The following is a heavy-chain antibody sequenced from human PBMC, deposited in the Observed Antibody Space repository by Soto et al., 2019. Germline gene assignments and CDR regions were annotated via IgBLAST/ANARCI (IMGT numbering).Heavy chain of an antibody. D-gene: IGHD2-2*01. J-gene: IGHJ3*02. CDR2: IWYDGSNK. V-gene: IGHV3-33*01. CDR3: ARGGYCSSNSCFFSDAFDI. CDR1: GFTFGSYG. Sequence: LSLSCAASGFTFGSYGMHWVRQAPGKGLEWVAVIWYDGSNKYYADSVKGRFTISRDNSKNTLYLQMNSLRAEDTAVYYCARGGYCSSNSCFFSDAFDIWGQGTMVTVSS.